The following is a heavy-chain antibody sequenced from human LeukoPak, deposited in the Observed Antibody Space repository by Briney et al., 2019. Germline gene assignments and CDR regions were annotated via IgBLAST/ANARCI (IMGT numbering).Heavy chain of an antibody. V-gene: IGHV4-39*07. CDR2: IYYSGGT. J-gene: IGHJ5*02. CDR3: ARVHASGYNIYNWFDP. D-gene: IGHD5-12*01. Sequence: SETLSLTCTVSGGSISSSNYYWGWVRQPPGKGLEWIGSIYYSGGTYYNPSLKSRVTISIDTSKDQFSLSLRSVTAADTAVYYCARVHASGYNIYNWFDPWGQGTLVTVSS. CDR1: GGSISSSNYY.